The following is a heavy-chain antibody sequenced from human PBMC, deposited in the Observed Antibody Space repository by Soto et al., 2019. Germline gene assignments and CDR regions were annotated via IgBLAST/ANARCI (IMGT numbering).Heavy chain of an antibody. J-gene: IGHJ6*02. V-gene: IGHV3-30*03. D-gene: IGHD6-19*01. CDR3: TTDILGEERRLLAVASYYYYGMDV. CDR1: GFTFSSYG. CDR2: ISYDGSNK. Sequence: GGSLRLSCAASGFTFSSYGMHWVRQAPGKGLEWVAVISYDGSNKYYADSVKGRFTISRDNSKNTLYLQMNSLRAEDTAVYYCTTDILGEERRLLAVASYYYYGMDVWGQGTTVTV.